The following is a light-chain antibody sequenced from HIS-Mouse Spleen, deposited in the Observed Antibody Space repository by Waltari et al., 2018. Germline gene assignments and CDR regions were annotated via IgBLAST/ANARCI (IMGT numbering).Light chain of an antibody. CDR1: SRDGGSYNL. CDR3: CSYAGSSTVV. J-gene: IGLJ2*01. Sequence: QSALTQPASVSGSPGQSITISCTGTSRDGGSYNLVSWYQQHPGKAPKLMIYEGSKRPSGVSNLFSGSKSGNTASLTISGLQAEDEADYYCCSYAGSSTVVFGGGTKLTVL. CDR2: EGS. V-gene: IGLV2-23*01.